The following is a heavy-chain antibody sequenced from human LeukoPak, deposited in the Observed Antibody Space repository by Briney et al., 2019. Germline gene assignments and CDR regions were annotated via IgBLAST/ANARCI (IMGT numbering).Heavy chain of an antibody. CDR3: ATPYCSGISCLDVFNM. V-gene: IGHV4-31*03. D-gene: IGHD2-2*01. CDR1: GVSVSDGRYY. CDR2: KYYGGST. J-gene: IGHJ3*02. Sequence: SETLSPTCHVSGVSVSDGRYYWTWIRQHPGKGLEWIGYKYYGGSTKYNPALMSGLTMSIDTSKNQCSRQLSSVTAADTSTYYCATPYCSGISCLDVFNMWGQGTRVTVSS.